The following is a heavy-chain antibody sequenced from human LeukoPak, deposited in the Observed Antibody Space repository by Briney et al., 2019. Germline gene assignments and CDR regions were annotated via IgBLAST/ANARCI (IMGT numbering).Heavy chain of an antibody. V-gene: IGHV1-69*04. D-gene: IGHD3-9*01. CDR2: IIPILGIA. J-gene: IGHJ5*02. CDR1: GGTFSSYA. Sequence: SVKVSCKASGGTFSSYAISWVRQAPGQGLEWMGRIIPILGIANYAQKFQGRVTITADKSTSTAYMELSSLRSEDTAVYYCARVGRGYYDILTGFNWFDPWGQGTLVTVSS. CDR3: ARVGRGYYDILTGFNWFDP.